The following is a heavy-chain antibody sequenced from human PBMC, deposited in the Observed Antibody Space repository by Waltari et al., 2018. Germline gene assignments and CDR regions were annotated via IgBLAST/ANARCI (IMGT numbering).Heavy chain of an antibody. Sequence: QMQLQESGPGLVKPSGTLSLTCTVSGDSMSSSDWWSWVRQTPEKGLEGIGQIQRSGRTNYNPSFESRVTISIDTSKNQFSLKVTSTTAADTAVYYCARDRGRGIYLDSWGRGTLVTVSP. V-gene: IGHV4-4*02. J-gene: IGHJ4*02. CDR1: GDSMSSSDW. CDR3: ARDRGRGIYLDS. CDR2: IQRSGRT. D-gene: IGHD2-15*01.